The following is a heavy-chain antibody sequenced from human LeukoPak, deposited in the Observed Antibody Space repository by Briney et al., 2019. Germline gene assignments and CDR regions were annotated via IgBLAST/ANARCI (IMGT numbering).Heavy chain of an antibody. D-gene: IGHD6-19*01. CDR3: ARSPMGAVAGTPVVY. CDR1: GFTFSDYY. CDR2: ISSSSSYT. V-gene: IGHV3-11*06. Sequence: GGSLRLSCAASGFTFSDYYMGWIRQAPGKGLEWVSYISSSSSYTNYADSVKGRFTISRDNAKNSLYLQMNSLRAEDTAVYYCARSPMGAVAGTPVVYWGQGTLVTVSS. J-gene: IGHJ4*02.